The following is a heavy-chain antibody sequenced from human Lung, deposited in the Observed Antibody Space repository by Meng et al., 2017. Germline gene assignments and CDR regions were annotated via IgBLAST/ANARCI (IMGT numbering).Heavy chain of an antibody. CDR2: ISCYNGDT. D-gene: IGHD6-19*01. Sequence: QVQLVQSGAEVKKPGASVKVSCKASGYTFTHHGISWIRQAPGQGLEWMGWISCYNGDTNYAQNLQGRVTMTIDKSTSTAYMDLRSLRSDDTAVYYCARDPSNTSGRYAYFDYWGQGILVTVSS. CDR3: ARDPSNTSGRYAYFDY. J-gene: IGHJ4*02. V-gene: IGHV1-18*01. CDR1: GYTFTHHG.